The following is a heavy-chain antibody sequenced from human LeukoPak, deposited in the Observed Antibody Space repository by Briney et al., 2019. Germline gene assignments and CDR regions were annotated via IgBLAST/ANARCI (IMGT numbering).Heavy chain of an antibody. J-gene: IGHJ6*03. CDR2: IIPIFGTA. CDR1: GGTSSSYA. V-gene: IGHV1-69*05. D-gene: IGHD3-10*01. CDR3: ASCATVRGVITNYYYMDV. Sequence: SVKVSCKASGGTSSSYAISWVRQAPGQGLEWMGGIIPIFGTANYAQKFQGRVTITTDESTSTAYMELSSLRSEDTAVYYCASCATVRGVITNYYYMDVWGKGTTVTVSS.